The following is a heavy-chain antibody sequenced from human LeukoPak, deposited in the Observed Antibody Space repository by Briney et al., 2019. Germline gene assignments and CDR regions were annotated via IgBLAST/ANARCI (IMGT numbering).Heavy chain of an antibody. J-gene: IGHJ6*02. CDR2: IKGDGTTT. Sequence: VKPGGSLRLSCAASGFTFRTYWMHWVRQAPGKGLVWVSRIKGDGTTTSHADAVKGRFTMSRDNAESTLYLQMNSLRAEETAVYYCAREIKAACGGDCSHYYYGLDVWGQGTTVTVTS. CDR3: AREIKAACGGDCSHYYYGLDV. D-gene: IGHD2-21*02. CDR1: GFTFRTYW. V-gene: IGHV3-74*01.